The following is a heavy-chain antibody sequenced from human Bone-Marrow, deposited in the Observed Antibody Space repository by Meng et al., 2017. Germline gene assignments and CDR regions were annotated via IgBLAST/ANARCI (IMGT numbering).Heavy chain of an antibody. Sequence: VMPGAEVKNPGASGKVSCKSSGYTFTGHYIYWVRQAPGQGLEWMGWINPKSGDTKYAQNFQGRVTLTRDTSISTAHMELSRLSSDDTAVYYCARRVSTVGDLDYWGQGTLVTVSS. D-gene: IGHD2-21*01. CDR3: ARRVSTVGDLDY. CDR1: GYTFTGHY. V-gene: IGHV1-2*02. J-gene: IGHJ4*02. CDR2: INPKSGDT.